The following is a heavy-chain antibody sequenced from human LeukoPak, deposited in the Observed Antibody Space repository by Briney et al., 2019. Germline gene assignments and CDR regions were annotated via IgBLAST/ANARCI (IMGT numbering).Heavy chain of an antibody. J-gene: IGHJ4*02. V-gene: IGHV3-23*01. CDR1: GSTLSNYA. D-gene: IGHD3-10*01. CDR3: VKGSSSSRPYYFDY. CDR2: ISPGGAYT. Sequence: GGSLRLSCAASGSTLSNYAMSWVRQAPGKGLEWVSAISPGGAYTYYADSVKGRCSISRDNSKNTLYLQMNSLSAEDTAVYFCVKGSSSSRPYYFDYWGQGTLVTVSS.